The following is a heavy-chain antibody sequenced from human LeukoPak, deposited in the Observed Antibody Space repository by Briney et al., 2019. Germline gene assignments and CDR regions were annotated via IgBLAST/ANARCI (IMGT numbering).Heavy chain of an antibody. V-gene: IGHV1-69*04. CDR1: GGTFSSYA. CDR2: IIPIFGIA. D-gene: IGHD3-9*01. J-gene: IGHJ6*02. CDR3: ARAFVLRYFDWLSYGMNV. Sequence: PVKVSCKASGGTFSSYAISWVRQSPGQRLECMGRIIPIFGIANYAKKLQGRVTITADKSTSTAYMELSSLRSEDTAVYYCARAFVLRYFDWLSYGMNVWGQGTTVTVSS.